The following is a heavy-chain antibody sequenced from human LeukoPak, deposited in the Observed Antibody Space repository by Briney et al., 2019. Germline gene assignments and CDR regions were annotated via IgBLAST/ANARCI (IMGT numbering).Heavy chain of an antibody. J-gene: IGHJ4*02. CDR1: GYTFTSYG. V-gene: IGHV1-18*01. CDR3: ARDLKLGYCSSTSCRGYSYGPGIGY. Sequence: ASVKVSCKASGYTFTSYGISWVRQAPGQGLEWMGWISAYNGNTNYAQKLQGRVTMTTDTSTSTAYMELRSLRSDDTAVYYCARDLKLGYCSSTSCRGYSYGPGIGYWGQGTLVTVSS. D-gene: IGHD2-2*01. CDR2: ISAYNGNT.